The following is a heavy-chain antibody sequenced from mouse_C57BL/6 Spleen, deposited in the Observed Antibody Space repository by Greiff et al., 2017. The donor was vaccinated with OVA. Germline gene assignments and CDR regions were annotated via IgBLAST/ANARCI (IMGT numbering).Heavy chain of an antibody. J-gene: IGHJ3*01. CDR1: GFTFSSYA. D-gene: IGHD4-1*01. CDR3: ARMGPTLGRGGFAY. V-gene: IGHV5-4*01. CDR2: ISDGGSYT. Sequence: EVQRVESGGGLAKPGGSLKLSCAASGFTFSSYAMSWVRQTPEKRLEWVATISDGGSYTYYPDNVKGRFTISRDNAKNNLYLQMSHLKSEDTAMYYCARMGPTLGRGGFAYWGQGTLVTVSA.